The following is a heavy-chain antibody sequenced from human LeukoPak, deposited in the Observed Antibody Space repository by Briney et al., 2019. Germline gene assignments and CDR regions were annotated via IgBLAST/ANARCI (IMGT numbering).Heavy chain of an antibody. J-gene: IGHJ6*02. CDR1: GGSISSSSYY. CDR3: ARHGWGYDFWSSYSNYGMDV. V-gene: IGHV4-39*01. Sequence: SETLSLTCTVSGGSISSSSYYWGWIRQPAGKGLEWIGSIYYSGSTYYNPSLKSRVTISVDTSKNQFSLKLSPVTAADTAVYYCARHGWGYDFWSSYSNYGMDVWGQGTTVTVSS. CDR2: IYYSGST. D-gene: IGHD3-3*01.